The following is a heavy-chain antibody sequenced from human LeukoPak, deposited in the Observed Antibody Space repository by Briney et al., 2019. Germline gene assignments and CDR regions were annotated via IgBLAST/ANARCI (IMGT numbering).Heavy chain of an antibody. CDR2: IKSKTDGGTT. J-gene: IGHJ4*02. V-gene: IGHV3-15*01. CDR1: GFTFSNAW. CDR3: TTETYTVATIPDLY. Sequence: GGSLRLSCEASGFTFSNAWMSWVRQAPGKGLEWVGRIKSKTDGGTTDYAAPVKGRFTISRDDSKNTLYLQMNSLKTEDTAVYYCTTETYTVATIPDLYWGQGTLVTVSS. D-gene: IGHD5-12*01.